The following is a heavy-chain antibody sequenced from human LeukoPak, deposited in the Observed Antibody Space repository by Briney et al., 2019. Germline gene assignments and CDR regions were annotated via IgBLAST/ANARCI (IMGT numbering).Heavy chain of an antibody. V-gene: IGHV4-59*08. CDR3: ARHAHEYSSLKKFDP. J-gene: IGHJ5*02. D-gene: IGHD6-6*01. Sequence: SETLSLTCTVSGASMSDYYWSWIRQPPGKGLEWIGYIYYTGSTNYNPSLKSRVTMSVDTSKNQFSLKLSSVTAADTAVYYCARHAHEYSSLKKFDPWGQGTLVTVSS. CDR2: IYYTGST. CDR1: GASMSDYY.